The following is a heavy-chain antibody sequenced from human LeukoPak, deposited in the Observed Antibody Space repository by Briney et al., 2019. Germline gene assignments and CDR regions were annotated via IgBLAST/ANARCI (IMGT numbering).Heavy chain of an antibody. J-gene: IGHJ4*02. Sequence: GGSLRLSCAASGFTFSSYSMNWVRQAPGKGLEWVSSITSSSGYIYYADSVKGRFTISRDNAKKSLYLQMNRLRAEDTAVYYCAREIVTSTSFDYWGQGTLVAVSS. D-gene: IGHD5-12*01. V-gene: IGHV3-21*01. CDR3: AREIVTSTSFDY. CDR2: ITSSSGYI. CDR1: GFTFSSYS.